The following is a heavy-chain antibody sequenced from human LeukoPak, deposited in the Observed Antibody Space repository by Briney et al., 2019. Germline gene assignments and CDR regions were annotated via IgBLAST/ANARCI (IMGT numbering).Heavy chain of an antibody. CDR1: GYTFTSYD. J-gene: IGHJ5*02. D-gene: IGHD3-10*01. CDR2: IIPIFGTA. Sequence: GASVKVSCKASGYTFTSYDINWVRQAPGQGLEWMGGIIPIFGTANYAQKFQGRVTITADESTSTAYMELSSLRSEDTAVYYCARGGGRGVITPRDNWFDPWGQGTLVTVSS. V-gene: IGHV1-69*13. CDR3: ARGGGRGVITPRDNWFDP.